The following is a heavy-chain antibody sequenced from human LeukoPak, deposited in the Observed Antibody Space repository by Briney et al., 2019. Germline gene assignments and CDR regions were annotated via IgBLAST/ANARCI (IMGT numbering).Heavy chain of an antibody. CDR3: ARETSSGWNSLFDY. CDR2: IYHSGST. J-gene: IGHJ4*02. CDR1: GGSISSGGYY. Sequence: PSETLSLTCTVSGGSISSGGYYWSWIRQPPGKGLEWIGYIYHSGSTYYNPSLKSRVTISVDRSKNQFSLKLSSVTAADTAVYHCARETSSGWNSLFDYWGQGTLVTVSS. D-gene: IGHD6-19*01. V-gene: IGHV4-30-2*01.